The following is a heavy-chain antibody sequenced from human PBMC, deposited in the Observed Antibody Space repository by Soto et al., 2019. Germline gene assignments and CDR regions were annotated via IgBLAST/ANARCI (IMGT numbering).Heavy chain of an antibody. V-gene: IGHV1-69*13. CDR2: IIPVFGTA. D-gene: IGHD6-19*01. J-gene: IGHJ6*02. CDR1: GGTFSSYA. Sequence: ASVKVSCKASGGTFSSYALSWVRQAPGQGLEWMGGIIPVFGTANYAQKFQGRVTITADESTSTAYMELSSLRSEDTAVYYCARDAAGTPYEYYYYGMDVWGQGTPVTVSS. CDR3: ARDAAGTPYEYYYYGMDV.